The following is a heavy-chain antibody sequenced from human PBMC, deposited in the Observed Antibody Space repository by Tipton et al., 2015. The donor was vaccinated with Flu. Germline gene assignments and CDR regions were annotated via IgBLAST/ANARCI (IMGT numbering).Heavy chain of an antibody. CDR2: INHSGST. CDR3: ARVLLSYHGSGKDNWFDP. Sequence: TLSLTCAVYGGSFSGYYWSWIRQPPGKGLEWIGEINHSGSTNYNPSLKSRVTISVDTSKNQFSLKLSSVTAADTAVYYCARVLLSYHGSGKDNWFDPWGQGTLVTVSS. CDR1: GGSFSGYY. J-gene: IGHJ5*02. V-gene: IGHV4-34*01. D-gene: IGHD3-10*01.